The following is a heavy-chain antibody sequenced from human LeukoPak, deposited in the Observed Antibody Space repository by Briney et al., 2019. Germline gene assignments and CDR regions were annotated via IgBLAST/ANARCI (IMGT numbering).Heavy chain of an antibody. CDR3: AKDLRSSSRYYYYGMDV. CDR1: GFTFSSYA. D-gene: IGHD6-6*01. Sequence: PGGSLRLSCAASGFTFSSYAMHWVRQAPGKGLEWVSAISGSGGSTYYADSVKGRFTISRDNSKNTLYLQMNSLRAEDTAVYYCAKDLRSSSRYYYYGMDVWGQGTTVTVSS. V-gene: IGHV3-23*01. CDR2: ISGSGGST. J-gene: IGHJ6*02.